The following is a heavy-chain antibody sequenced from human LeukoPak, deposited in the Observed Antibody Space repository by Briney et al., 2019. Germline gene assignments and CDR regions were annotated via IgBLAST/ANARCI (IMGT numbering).Heavy chain of an antibody. V-gene: IGHV4-34*01. D-gene: IGHD1-1*01. J-gene: IGHJ5*02. CDR3: ARERGQLAPFDP. Sequence: SETLSLTCAVYGGSFSGYYWSWIRQPPGKGLEWIGEINHSGSTNYNPSLKSRVTISVDRSKNQFSLKLSSVTAADTAVYYCARERGQLAPFDPWGRGTLVTVSS. CDR1: GGSFSGYY. CDR2: INHSGST.